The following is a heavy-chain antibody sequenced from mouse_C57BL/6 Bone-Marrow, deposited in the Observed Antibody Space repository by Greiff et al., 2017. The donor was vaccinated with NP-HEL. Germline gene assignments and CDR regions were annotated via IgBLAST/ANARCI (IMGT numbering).Heavy chain of an antibody. V-gene: IGHV2-2*01. CDR1: GFSLTSYG. CDR3: ARNVRAGKAY. J-gene: IGHJ3*01. CDR2: IWSGGST. D-gene: IGHD3-3*01. Sequence: QVQLKQSGPGLVQPSQSLSITCTVSGFSLTSYGVHWVRQSPGKGLEWLGVIWSGGSTDYNAAFISRLSISKDNSKIQVFFKMNRLQADDTAIYYCARNVRAGKAYWGQGTLVTVSA.